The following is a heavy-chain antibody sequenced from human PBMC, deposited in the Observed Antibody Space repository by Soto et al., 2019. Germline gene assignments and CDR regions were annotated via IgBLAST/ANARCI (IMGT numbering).Heavy chain of an antibody. J-gene: IGHJ5*02. CDR1: GYTFSHHG. CDR3: AKDRPRLTQQFNGVS. D-gene: IGHD2-8*01. Sequence: QLQLVQSGAEVKKPGASVKVSCKASGYTFSHHGFSWVRQAPGQGLEWMGWISAFNGDTAYAQNFQGRLTMTTDTSTSTAYMELRSLRPDDTAVYYCAKDRPRLTQQFNGVSWGQGTLVTVSS. V-gene: IGHV1-18*01. CDR2: ISAFNGDT.